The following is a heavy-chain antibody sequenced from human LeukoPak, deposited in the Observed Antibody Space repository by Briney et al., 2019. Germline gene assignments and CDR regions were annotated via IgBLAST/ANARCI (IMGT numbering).Heavy chain of an antibody. Sequence: SETLSLTCAVSGASISNHNYSSCVRQPPGELLEWIGEIYHSGITNYNPSLKSRVAISVDNSKNQFSLNLNSLTAADTALYYCARRVSAYYYFDYWGQGTLVTVSS. CDR1: GASISNHNY. CDR3: ARRVSAYYYFDY. CDR2: IYHSGIT. D-gene: IGHD5-12*01. V-gene: IGHV4-4*02. J-gene: IGHJ4*02.